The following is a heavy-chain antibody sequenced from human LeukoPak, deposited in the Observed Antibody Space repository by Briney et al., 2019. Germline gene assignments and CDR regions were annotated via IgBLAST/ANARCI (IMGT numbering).Heavy chain of an antibody. CDR1: GFPSITIT. J-gene: IGHJ5*02. V-gene: IGHV3-21*01. CDR3: ARGHQPRFDP. D-gene: IGHD2-2*01. Sequence: PGGPLRPSCQAPGFPSITITMTGAAQVPGKGLEWVSSISSSSSYIYYANSVKGRFTISRDNAKNSLYLQMNSLRAEDTAVYYCARGHQPRFDPWGQGTLVTVSS. CDR2: ISSSSSYI.